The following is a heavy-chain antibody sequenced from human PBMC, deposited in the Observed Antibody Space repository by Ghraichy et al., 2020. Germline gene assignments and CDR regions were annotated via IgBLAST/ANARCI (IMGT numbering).Heavy chain of an antibody. V-gene: IGHV3-48*04. CDR3: ARYDTQIGWFDP. J-gene: IGHJ5*02. CDR2: ISGSSGTM. CDR1: GFTFSSYS. Sequence: LSLTCAVSGFTFSSYSMTWFCHTPAKGLEWVSYISGSSGTMYYADSVNGRFIISTDNAKNSLYLQINSLRAEDTAVYYCARYDTQIGWFDPWGQGTLVTVSS. D-gene: IGHD3-16*01.